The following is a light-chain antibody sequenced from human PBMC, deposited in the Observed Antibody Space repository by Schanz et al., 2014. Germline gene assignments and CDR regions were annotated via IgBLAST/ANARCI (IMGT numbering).Light chain of an antibody. CDR3: MQSVKYTS. Sequence: EIMMTQSPATLSVSPGARATLSCRASQSVSSSVAWYQQKPGQSPRLLIHGASTRATGIPARFSGSGSGTEFTLKISRVEAEDVGVYYCMQSVKYTSFGGGTKVEIK. V-gene: IGKV3-15*01. J-gene: IGKJ4*01. CDR2: GAS. CDR1: QSVSSS.